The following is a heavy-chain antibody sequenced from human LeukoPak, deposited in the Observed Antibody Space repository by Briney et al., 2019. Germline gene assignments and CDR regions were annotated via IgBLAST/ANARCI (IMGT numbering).Heavy chain of an antibody. CDR2: ISHDGTNK. Sequence: TGGSLRLSCAASGFTFSRYGMHWVRQAPGKGLEGVALISHDGTNKNHADSVKGRFTISRDNSNNTLYLQMSSLRAEDTAVYYCARGPGALDYWGQGTLVTVSS. V-gene: IGHV3-30*19. CDR1: GFTFSRYG. D-gene: IGHD2-2*01. CDR3: ARGPGALDY. J-gene: IGHJ4*02.